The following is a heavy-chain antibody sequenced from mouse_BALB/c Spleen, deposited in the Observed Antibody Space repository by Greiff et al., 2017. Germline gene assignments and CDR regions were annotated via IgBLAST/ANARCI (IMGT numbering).Heavy chain of an antibody. Sequence: EVHLVESGGGLVQPGGSLKLSCAASGFTFSSYTMSWVRQTPEKRLEWVAYISNGGGSTYYPDTVKGRFTISRDNAKNTLYLQMSSLNSEDTAMYYCARQRGNHWFAYWGQGTLVTVSA. CDR1: GFTFSSYT. CDR2: ISNGGGST. D-gene: IGHD2-1*01. J-gene: IGHJ3*01. CDR3: ARQRGNHWFAY. V-gene: IGHV5-12-2*01.